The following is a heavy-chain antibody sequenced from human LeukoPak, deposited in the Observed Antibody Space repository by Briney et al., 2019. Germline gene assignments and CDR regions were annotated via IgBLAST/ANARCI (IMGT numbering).Heavy chain of an antibody. V-gene: IGHV1-2*02. CDR1: GCTFNGYY. D-gene: IGHD2-21*02. CDR3: ARYPYCGGVCYPPFDY. CDR2: INPNSGST. Sequence: ASVKVSCKASGCTFNGYYMHWVRQAPGQGLEWMGWINPNSGSTNYAQKFQGRVSMTRDTSISTAYMELRRLRSDDTAVYYCARYPYCGGVCYPPFDYWGQGTLVTVSS. J-gene: IGHJ4*02.